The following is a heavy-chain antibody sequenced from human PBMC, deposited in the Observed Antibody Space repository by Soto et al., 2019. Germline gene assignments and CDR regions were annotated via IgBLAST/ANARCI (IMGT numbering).Heavy chain of an antibody. CDR2: INHSGST. Sequence: PSETLSLTCAVYGGSFSGYYWSWIRQPPGKGLEWIGEINHSGSTNYNPSLKSRVSISVDTSKNQFSLKLSSVTAADTAVYFCARGMDYDYIWGNYRTLDYWGQGTLVTVSS. D-gene: IGHD3-16*02. CDR1: GGSFSGYY. V-gene: IGHV4-34*01. CDR3: ARGMDYDYIWGNYRTLDY. J-gene: IGHJ4*02.